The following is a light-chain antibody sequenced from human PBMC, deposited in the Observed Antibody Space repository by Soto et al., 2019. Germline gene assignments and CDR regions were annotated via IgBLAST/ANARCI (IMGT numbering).Light chain of an antibody. CDR2: DVT. CDR1: SNDVGGYNY. CDR3: SSYGGSNNLV. V-gene: IGLV2-8*01. Sequence: QSVLTQPPSASGSPGQSVIISCTGTSNDVGGYNYVSWYQQHPGKAPKLLIYDVTKRPSGVPDRFSGSKSGNTASLTVSGLQAEDEADYYCSSYGGSNNLVFGGGTQLTVL. J-gene: IGLJ3*02.